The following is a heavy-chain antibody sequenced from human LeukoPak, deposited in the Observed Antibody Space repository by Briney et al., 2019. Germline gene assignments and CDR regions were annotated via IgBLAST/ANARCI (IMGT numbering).Heavy chain of an antibody. D-gene: IGHD7-27*01. CDR2: ISSSSSYI. CDR3: AKDDGWGNDY. J-gene: IGHJ4*02. V-gene: IGHV3-21*01. CDR1: GFTFSSYS. Sequence: GGSLRLSCAASGFTFSSYSMNWVRQAPGKGPEWVSSISSSSSYIYYADSVKGRFTIPRDNAKNSVYLQMNSLRAEDTAVYYCAKDDGWGNDYWGQGTLVTVSS.